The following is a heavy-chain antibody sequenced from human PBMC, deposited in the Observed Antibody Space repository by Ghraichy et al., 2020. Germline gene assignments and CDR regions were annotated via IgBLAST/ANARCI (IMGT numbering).Heavy chain of an antibody. CDR1: GIIFGDYA. D-gene: IGHD6-19*01. CDR2: IRSKAFGGTE. Sequence: GGSLRLSCTVSGIIFGDYAVSWFRQAPGKGLEWVGFIRSKAFGGTEDYAASVKDRLTISRDDSRSIGYLQMNSLTIEDTARYYCTYTSGWYPFDYWGQGTLVTVSS. CDR3: TYTSGWYPFDY. J-gene: IGHJ4*02. V-gene: IGHV3-49*03.